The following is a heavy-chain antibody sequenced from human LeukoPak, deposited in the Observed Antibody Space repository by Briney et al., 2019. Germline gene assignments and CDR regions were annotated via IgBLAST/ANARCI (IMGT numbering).Heavy chain of an antibody. CDR1: GFTFSSYD. CDR3: ARGTQLGRGYFDWFRTNDPFDY. J-gene: IGHJ4*02. D-gene: IGHD3-9*01. CDR2: IGTAGDT. V-gene: IGHV3-13*01. Sequence: HTGGSLRLSCAASGFTFSSYDMHWVRQATGKGLEWVSAIGTAGDTYYPGSVKGRFTISRENAKNSLYLQMNSLRAGDTAVYYCARGTQLGRGYFDWFRTNDPFDYWGQGTLVTVSS.